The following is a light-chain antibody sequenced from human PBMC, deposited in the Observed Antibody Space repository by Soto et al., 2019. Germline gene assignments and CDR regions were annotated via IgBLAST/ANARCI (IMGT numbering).Light chain of an antibody. Sequence: DIQMTQSPSSLSASVGDRVTITCRASQSISSYLNWYQQKPGKAPKLLIYAASSLQSGVPSRFSGSGSGTDFTLTISNLQPEDFPTYYCQQSYSTPYTFGQGTKLEIK. CDR2: AAS. J-gene: IGKJ2*01. CDR3: QQSYSTPYT. V-gene: IGKV1-39*01. CDR1: QSISSY.